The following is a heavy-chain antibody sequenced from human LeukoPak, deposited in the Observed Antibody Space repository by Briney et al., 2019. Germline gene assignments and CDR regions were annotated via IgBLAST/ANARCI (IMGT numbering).Heavy chain of an antibody. J-gene: IGHJ4*02. CDR2: IWYDGSNK. CDR1: GFTFSSYG. Sequence: GGSLRLSCAASGFTFSSYGMHWVRQAPGKGLEWVAVIWYDGSNKYYADSVKGRFTISRDNSKNTLYLQMNSLRAEDTAVYYCAKDRWRWLQVGYFDYWGQGTRVTVSS. CDR3: AKDRWRWLQVGYFDY. D-gene: IGHD5-24*01. V-gene: IGHV3-33*06.